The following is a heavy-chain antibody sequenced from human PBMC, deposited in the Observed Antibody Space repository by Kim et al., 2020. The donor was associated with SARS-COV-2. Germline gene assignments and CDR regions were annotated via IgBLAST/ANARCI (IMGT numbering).Heavy chain of an antibody. CDR2: IKSKTDGGTT. V-gene: IGHV3-15*01. D-gene: IGHD4-17*01. CDR3: TTNLPKSSTVTTSFDY. J-gene: IGHJ4*02. CDR1: GFTFSNAW. Sequence: GGSLRLSCAASGFTFSNAWMSWVRQAPGKGLEWVGRIKSKTDGGTTDYAAPVKGRFTISRDDSKNTLYLQMNSLKTEDTAVYYCTTNLPKSSTVTTSFDYWGQGTLVTVSS.